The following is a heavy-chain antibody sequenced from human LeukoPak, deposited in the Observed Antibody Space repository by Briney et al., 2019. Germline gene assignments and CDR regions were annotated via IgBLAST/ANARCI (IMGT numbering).Heavy chain of an antibody. CDR2: ISGSGGST. Sequence: PGGSLRLSCAASGFTFSSYAMSWVRQAPGKGLEWVSAISGSGGSTYYADSVKDRFTISRDNSKNTLYLQMNSLRAEDTAVYYCAKDLAITVTPSLGLDYWGQGTLVTISS. CDR1: GFTFSSYA. V-gene: IGHV3-23*01. CDR3: AKDLAITVTPSLGLDY. D-gene: IGHD4-17*01. J-gene: IGHJ4*02.